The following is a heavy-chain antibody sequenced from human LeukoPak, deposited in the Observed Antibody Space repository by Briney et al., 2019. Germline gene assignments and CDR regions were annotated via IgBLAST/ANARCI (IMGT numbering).Heavy chain of an antibody. V-gene: IGHV4-39*01. Sequence: PSETLSLTCTVSGGSISSSSYYWGWIRQPPGKGLEWIGSIYYSGSTYHNPSLKSRVTISVDTSKNQFSLKLSSVTAADTAVYYCARQLRADYYDSSGVWYFDLWGRGTLVTVSS. CDR3: ARQLRADYYDSSGVWYFDL. CDR1: GGSISSSSYY. J-gene: IGHJ2*01. D-gene: IGHD3-22*01. CDR2: IYYSGST.